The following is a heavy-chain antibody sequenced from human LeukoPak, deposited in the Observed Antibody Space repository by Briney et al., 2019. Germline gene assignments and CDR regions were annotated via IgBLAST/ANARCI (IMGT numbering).Heavy chain of an antibody. J-gene: IGHJ4*02. Sequence: PGGSLRLSCAASGFAFRTYSMNWVRQAPGKGLEWVSSISGNSDYIYYADSVKGRFTVSRDNAKNSLFLQMNGLRAEDTAVYYCESQRFGATDYWGQGTLVTVFS. CDR2: ISGNSDYI. CDR1: GFAFRTYS. V-gene: IGHV3-21*01. D-gene: IGHD3-3*01. CDR3: ESQRFGATDY.